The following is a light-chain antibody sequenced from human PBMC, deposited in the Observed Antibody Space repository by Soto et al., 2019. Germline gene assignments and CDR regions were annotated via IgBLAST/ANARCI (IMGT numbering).Light chain of an antibody. CDR1: SSDLGSYNL. CDR3: CSYAGVTTSVI. J-gene: IGLJ2*01. V-gene: IGLV2-23*01. Sequence: QSVLTQPASVSGSPGQSITIFCTGSSSDLGSYNLVSWYQQHPGKAPKLLIYDDSERPSGISYRFSGSKSGNTASLTISGLQAEDEADYYCCSYAGVTTSVIFGGGTKLTVL. CDR2: DDS.